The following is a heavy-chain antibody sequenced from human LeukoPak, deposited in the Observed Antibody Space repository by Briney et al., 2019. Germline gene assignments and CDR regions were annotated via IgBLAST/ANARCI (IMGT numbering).Heavy chain of an antibody. Sequence: SETLSLTCTVSGGSISSSSYYWGWIRQPPGKGLEWIGSIYYSGSTYYNPSLKSRVTISVDTSKNQFSLKLSSVTAADTAVYYCARDLPSAGHDYGDYGFDYWGQGTLVTVSS. CDR2: IYYSGST. CDR1: GGSISSSSYY. J-gene: IGHJ4*02. V-gene: IGHV4-39*07. CDR3: ARDLPSAGHDYGDYGFDY. D-gene: IGHD4-17*01.